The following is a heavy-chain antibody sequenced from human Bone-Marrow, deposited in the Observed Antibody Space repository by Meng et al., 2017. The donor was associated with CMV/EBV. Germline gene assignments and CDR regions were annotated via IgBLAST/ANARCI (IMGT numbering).Heavy chain of an antibody. Sequence: GESLKISCAASGVTFSDEYMTWIRQAPGKGLEWASYITSSGARMYYGDSVKGRFTISRDNAKNSLYLQMNSLRVEDTAVYYCARGSGSSWLCFDFDYWGQGTLVTVSS. J-gene: IGHJ4*02. CDR1: GVTFSDEY. CDR2: ITSSGARM. V-gene: IGHV3-11*01. D-gene: IGHD6-13*01. CDR3: ARGSGSSWLCFDFDY.